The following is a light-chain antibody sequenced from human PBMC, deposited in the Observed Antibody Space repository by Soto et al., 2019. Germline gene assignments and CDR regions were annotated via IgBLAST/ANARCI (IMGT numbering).Light chain of an antibody. J-gene: IGKJ1*01. V-gene: IGKV3-20*01. Sequence: EIVLTQSPGTLSLSPGERATLYCRASQRVSSSYLAWYQQKPGQAPRLLIYGASTRATGIPLRFSGSGSGTDFTLTISRLEPEDFAVYYCQQYGSSPPTWTFGLGTKVDIK. CDR1: QRVSSSY. CDR3: QQYGSSPPTWT. CDR2: GAS.